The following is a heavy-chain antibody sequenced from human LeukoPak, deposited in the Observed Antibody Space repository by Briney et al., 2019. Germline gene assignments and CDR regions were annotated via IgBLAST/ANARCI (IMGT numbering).Heavy chain of an antibody. CDR3: AREVGGQRPEDPPYTWSDP. CDR1: GGPFSGYF. Sequence: PSETLSLTCAVSGGPFSGYFWSWIRQSSGKGLEWIGEIHNSGTTNYNPSLNSRVTISEDTSKNQFYLKLGSVTAADTAVYYCAREVGGQRPEDPPYTWSDPWGQGTLVTVSS. D-gene: IGHD6-25*01. V-gene: IGHV4-34*01. J-gene: IGHJ5*02. CDR2: IHNSGTT.